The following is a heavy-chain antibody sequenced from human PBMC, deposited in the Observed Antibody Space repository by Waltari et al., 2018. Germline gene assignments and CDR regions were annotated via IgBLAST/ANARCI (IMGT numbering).Heavy chain of an antibody. CDR2: IYHGGIT. D-gene: IGHD2-2*02. V-gene: IGHV4-38-2*01. CDR1: GYLINSGYY. CDR3: VRSGLGYCTSSTCYKNDD. J-gene: IGHJ4*02. Sequence: QVQLQESGPGLVRPSETLSPTCVVSGYLINSGYYWGWVRQTPGKGLQWIGSIYHGGITYYNPSLKSRLTLSVDTSRNQFSLKLTSVTAADTAIYYCVRSGLGYCTSSTCYKNDDWGQGTLVTVSS.